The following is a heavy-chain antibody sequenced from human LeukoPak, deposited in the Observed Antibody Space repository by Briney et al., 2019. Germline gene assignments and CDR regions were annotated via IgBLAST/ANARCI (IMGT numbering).Heavy chain of an antibody. CDR1: GFTFSSYS. CDR3: AKVIRSVEQWLVELYYYYYMDV. J-gene: IGHJ6*03. CDR2: IRYDGSNK. Sequence: PGGSLRLSCAASGFTFSSYSMNWVRQAPGKGLEWVAFIRYDGSNKYYADSVKGRFTISRDNSKNTLYLQMNSLRAEDTAVYYCAKVIRSVEQWLVELYYYYYMDVWGKGTTVTVSS. V-gene: IGHV3-30*02. D-gene: IGHD6-19*01.